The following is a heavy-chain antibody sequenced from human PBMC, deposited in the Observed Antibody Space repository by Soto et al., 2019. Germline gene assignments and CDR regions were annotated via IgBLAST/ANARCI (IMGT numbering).Heavy chain of an antibody. J-gene: IGHJ6*02. CDR1: GVTFSDHY. Sequence: LLLSWEASGVTFSDHYMSWVRQAPGKGLEWISHISGDGGSTLAYADSVKGRFTISRDNAKNSLYLQLNSLRAEDTAVYYLAIDWQPSPYVILDLRGHGTTVTVS. CDR3: AIDWQPSPYVILDL. CDR2: ISGDGGSTL. D-gene: IGHD1-1*01. V-gene: IGHV3-11*01.